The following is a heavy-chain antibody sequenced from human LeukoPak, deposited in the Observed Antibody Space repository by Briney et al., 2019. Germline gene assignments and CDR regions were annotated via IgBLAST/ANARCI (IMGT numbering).Heavy chain of an antibody. CDR1: GYTFTGYY. D-gene: IGHD2-2*01. Sequence: ASVKVSCKASGYTFTGYYIHGVRQAPGQGLEWMGWINPNSGGTNYAQKFQGRVTMTRDTSISTAYMELSRLRSDDTAVYYCARGYCSSTSCYVVSYNWFDPWGQGTLVTVSS. J-gene: IGHJ5*02. CDR3: ARGYCSSTSCYVVSYNWFDP. V-gene: IGHV1-2*02. CDR2: INPNSGGT.